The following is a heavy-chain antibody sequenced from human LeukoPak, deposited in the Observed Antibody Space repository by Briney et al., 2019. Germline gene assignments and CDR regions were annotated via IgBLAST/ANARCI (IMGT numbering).Heavy chain of an antibody. D-gene: IGHD3-10*01. CDR1: GGSISSASYY. CDR3: ARDSRYSYGSGGMDL. J-gene: IGHJ6*02. V-gene: IGHV4-39*07. CDR2: IYYTGGT. Sequence: SETLSLTCTVSGGSISSASYYWGWIRQPPGKGLEWIGSIYYTGGTYYNPSLKSRVTISIDTFRSQFSLNLTSVTVADTAVYYCARDSRYSYGSGGMDLWGQGTTVTVSS.